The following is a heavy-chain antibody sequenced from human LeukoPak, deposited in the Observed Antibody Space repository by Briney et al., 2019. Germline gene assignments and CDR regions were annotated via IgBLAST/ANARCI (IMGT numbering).Heavy chain of an antibody. Sequence: GGSLRLSCAASGFTFSSYAMSWVRQAPGKGLEWVSAISASGGNTYYADSMKGRFTISRDNSKNTLYLQMSSLRAEDTSVYYCAKGTYCSGANCYPSVYYYYYMDVWGKRTTVTVSS. CDR2: ISASGGNT. V-gene: IGHV3-23*01. CDR1: GFTFSSYA. CDR3: AKGTYCSGANCYPSVYYYYYMDV. D-gene: IGHD2-15*01. J-gene: IGHJ6*03.